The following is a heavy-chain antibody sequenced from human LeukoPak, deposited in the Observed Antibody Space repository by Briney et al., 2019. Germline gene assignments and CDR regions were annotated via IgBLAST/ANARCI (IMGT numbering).Heavy chain of an antibody. CDR3: ARARQGSIDY. CDR2: INSDGSTI. J-gene: IGHJ4*02. CDR1: GFTFSSYW. Sequence: GGSLRLSCAASGFTFSSYWMHWVRQAPGKGLVWVSRINSDGSTITYADSVKGRFTISRDNAKNTLYLQMDSLRAEDTALYYCARARQGSIDYWGQGTLVTVSS. V-gene: IGHV3-74*01.